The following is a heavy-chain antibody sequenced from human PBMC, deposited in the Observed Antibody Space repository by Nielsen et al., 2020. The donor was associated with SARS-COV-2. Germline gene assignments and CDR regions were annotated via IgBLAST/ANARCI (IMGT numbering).Heavy chain of an antibody. J-gene: IGHJ5*02. Sequence: SETLSLTCTVSGGSISSYYWSWIRQPPGKGLEWIGYIYNSESTNYNPSLKSRITISVDTSKNQFSLKMHSVSAADTAVYYCARGIAALDPNWFDPWGQGTLVIVSS. V-gene: IGHV4-59*01. D-gene: IGHD6-13*01. CDR1: GGSISSYY. CDR2: IYNSEST. CDR3: ARGIAALDPNWFDP.